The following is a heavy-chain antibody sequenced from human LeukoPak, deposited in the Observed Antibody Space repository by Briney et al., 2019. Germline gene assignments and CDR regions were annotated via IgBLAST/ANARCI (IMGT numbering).Heavy chain of an antibody. J-gene: IGHJ3*02. CDR1: GFSLSTSGMC. D-gene: IGHD6-6*01. Sequence: SGPTLVNPTQPLTLTCTFSGFSLSTSGMCVSWIRQPPGKPLEWLARIDWDDDKYYSTSLKTRLTTSKDTSKNQVVLTMTNMDPVDTATYYCARRTRAAHDAFDIWGQGTMVTVSS. V-gene: IGHV2-70*11. CDR3: ARRTRAAHDAFDI. CDR2: IDWDDDK.